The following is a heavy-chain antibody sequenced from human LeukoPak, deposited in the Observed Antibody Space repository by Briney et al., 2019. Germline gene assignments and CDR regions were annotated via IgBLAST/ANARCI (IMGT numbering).Heavy chain of an antibody. CDR2: ITWNSDTI. CDR1: GFTFDDYT. V-gene: IGHV3-9*01. Sequence: PGGSPRLSCAASGFTFDDYTMHWVRQVPGKGLEWVSGITWNSDTIDYADSVKGRFTISRDNAKISLYLQMDSLRAEDEALYYCTKGTWGSAFDIWGQGTMVTVSS. D-gene: IGHD7-27*01. CDR3: TKGTWGSAFDI. J-gene: IGHJ3*02.